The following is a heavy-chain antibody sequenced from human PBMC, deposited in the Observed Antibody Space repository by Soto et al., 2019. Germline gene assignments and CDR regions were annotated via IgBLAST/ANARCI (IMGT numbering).Heavy chain of an antibody. CDR2: LVPVFGTA. CDR3: ARSPWVFEY. D-gene: IGHD1-26*01. J-gene: IGHJ4*02. V-gene: IGHV1-69*06. Sequence: QVQLMQSGAEVKKPGSSVKVSCKASGGTFSSLAISWVRQAPGQGLEWMGGLVPVFGTANYAQKFQDRVTITAYKSTSTSYMELSSLRSEDTAVYYCARSPWVFEYWGQGTLVTVSS. CDR1: GGTFSSLA.